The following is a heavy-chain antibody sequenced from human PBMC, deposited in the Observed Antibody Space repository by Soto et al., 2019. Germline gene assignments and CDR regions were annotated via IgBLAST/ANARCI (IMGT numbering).Heavy chain of an antibody. CDR3: AREHPPCVVVSAAYRY. D-gene: IGHD2-2*01. CDR2: ISAYNGNT. V-gene: IGHV1-18*01. CDR1: GYTFTSYG. J-gene: IGHJ4*02. Sequence: ASVNVSCKASGYTFTSYGISWVRQAPGQGLEWMGWISAYNGNTNYAQKLQGRVTMTTDTSTSTAYMELRSLRSDDTAVYYCAREHPPCVVVSAAYRYWGQGTLVTVSS.